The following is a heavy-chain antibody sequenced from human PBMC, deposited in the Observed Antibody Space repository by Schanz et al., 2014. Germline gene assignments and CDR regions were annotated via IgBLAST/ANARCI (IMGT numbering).Heavy chain of an antibody. D-gene: IGHD3-22*01. CDR3: ARPPHDSSGYYAFDY. V-gene: IGHV3-11*05. CDR2: INSVGSNT. CDR1: GFVFGDYF. J-gene: IGHJ4*02. Sequence: QVQVVQSGGGLVKPGGSLRLSCAASGFVFGDYFMAWIRQPPGKGLVWVSRINSVGSNTDYADSVRGRFTISRDNAENTLYLQMNSLRAEDTAVYYCARPPHDSSGYYAFDYWGQGTLVTVSS.